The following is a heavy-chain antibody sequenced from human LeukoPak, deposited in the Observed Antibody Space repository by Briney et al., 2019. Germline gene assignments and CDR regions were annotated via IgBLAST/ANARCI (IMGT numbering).Heavy chain of an antibody. D-gene: IGHD5-24*01. CDR1: GGSISRFQ. Sequence: SETLSLTCTVSGGSISRFQWSWIRQSPGKGLEWIGDISKNGDTDYNPSLNSGISISLDTSNNQFSLRLSSVTAADTAVYYCARHRSKWLQSSFDYWGQGTLVTVSS. CDR3: ARHRSKWLQSSFDY. V-gene: IGHV4-59*01. CDR2: ISKNGDT. J-gene: IGHJ4*02.